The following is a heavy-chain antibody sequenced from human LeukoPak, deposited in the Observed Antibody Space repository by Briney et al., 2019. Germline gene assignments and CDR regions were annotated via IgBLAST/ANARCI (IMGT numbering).Heavy chain of an antibody. CDR1: GFTFSSYG. D-gene: IGHD1-7*01. CDR2: IRYDGSNK. Sequence: GGSLRLSCAASGFTFSSYGMHWVRQAPGKGLEWVAFIRYDGSNKYYADSVKGRFTISRDNSKNTLYLQMNSLRAEDTAVYYCAKDLVWNYHGHFDYWGQGTLVTVSS. J-gene: IGHJ4*02. CDR3: AKDLVWNYHGHFDY. V-gene: IGHV3-30*02.